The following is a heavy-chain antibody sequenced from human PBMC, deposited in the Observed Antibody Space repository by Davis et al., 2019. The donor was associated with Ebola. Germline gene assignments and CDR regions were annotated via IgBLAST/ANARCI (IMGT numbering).Heavy chain of an antibody. J-gene: IGHJ6*04. Sequence: HTGGSLRLSCAASGFTFSSYWMHWVRLAPGKGLVWVSRINSDGSTTTYADSVKGRFTISRDNAKNTLYLQMNSLRAEDTAVYYCARADILTGYFLGYYGMDVWGKGTTVTVSS. CDR3: ARADILTGYFLGYYGMDV. D-gene: IGHD3-9*01. CDR2: INSDGSTT. CDR1: GFTFSSYW. V-gene: IGHV3-74*01.